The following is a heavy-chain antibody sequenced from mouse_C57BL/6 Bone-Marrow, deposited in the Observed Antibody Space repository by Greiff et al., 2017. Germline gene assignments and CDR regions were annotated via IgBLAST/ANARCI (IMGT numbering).Heavy chain of an antibody. CDR2: IYPGDGDT. Sequence: QVQLQQSGPELVKPGASVKISCKASGYAFSSSWMNWVKQRPGKGLEWIGRIYPGDGDTNYNGKFKGKATLTADKSSSTAYMQLSSLTSEDSAVYFCARPTTVVPYYFDYWGQGTTLTVSS. V-gene: IGHV1-82*01. D-gene: IGHD1-1*01. CDR3: ARPTTVVPYYFDY. J-gene: IGHJ2*01. CDR1: GYAFSSSW.